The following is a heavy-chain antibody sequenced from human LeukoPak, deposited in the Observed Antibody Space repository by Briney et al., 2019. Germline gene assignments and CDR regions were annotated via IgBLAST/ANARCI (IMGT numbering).Heavy chain of an antibody. CDR3: AKFSYGDYVGNFDY. J-gene: IGHJ4*02. V-gene: IGHV3-23*01. D-gene: IGHD4-17*01. Sequence: PGGSMRLSCAASGFTFSSYATSWVRQAPGKGLEWVSAISGSGGSTYYADSVKGRFTISRDNSKNTLYLQMNSLRAEDTAVYYCAKFSYGDYVGNFDYWGQGTLVTVSP. CDR2: ISGSGGST. CDR1: GFTFSSYA.